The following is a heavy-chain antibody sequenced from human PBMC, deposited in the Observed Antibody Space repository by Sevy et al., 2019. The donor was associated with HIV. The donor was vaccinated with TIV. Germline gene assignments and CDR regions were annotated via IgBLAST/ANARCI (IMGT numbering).Heavy chain of an antibody. CDR2: IKSKTYGGTT. V-gene: IGHV3-49*03. Sequence: GGSLRLSCTASGFTFGDYAMSWLRQAPGKGLEWVGFIKSKTYGGTTEYAASVKGRFTISRDDSKSIAYLQMNSLKTEDTALYYCSRVQGTISPYNYFGMDVWGQGTTLTVSS. CDR3: SRVQGTISPYNYFGMDV. J-gene: IGHJ6*02. CDR1: GFTFGDYA. D-gene: IGHD3-3*01.